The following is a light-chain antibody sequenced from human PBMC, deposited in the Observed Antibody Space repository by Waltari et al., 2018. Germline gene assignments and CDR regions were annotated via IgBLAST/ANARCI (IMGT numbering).Light chain of an antibody. Sequence: DIQMTQSQSSLSASVGDTVTITCRASQAMSSYLNWFQQKPGKAPKLLIYAATTLQSGVPSRFSGYGSGTDFTLTISSLQPEDFASYYCLQHNSFPYSFGQGTKVEIK. CDR1: QAMSSY. CDR2: AAT. J-gene: IGKJ2*03. V-gene: IGKV1-17*01. CDR3: LQHNSFPYS.